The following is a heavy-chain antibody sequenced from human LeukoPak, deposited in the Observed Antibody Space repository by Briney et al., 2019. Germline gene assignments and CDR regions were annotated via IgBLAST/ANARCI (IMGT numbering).Heavy chain of an antibody. Sequence: GGSLRLSCAASGLTFSNYAIHWVRQAPGRGLEWVAAISYDGNSQHYGAPVKGRFTISRDNSRNTVYLQINTLRTDDAAIYYCAKPYPTLTTSAVLDNWGQGTLVTVSS. CDR2: ISYDGNSQ. CDR3: AKPYPTLTTSAVLDN. D-gene: IGHD1-1*01. V-gene: IGHV3-30*18. CDR1: GLTFSNYA. J-gene: IGHJ4*02.